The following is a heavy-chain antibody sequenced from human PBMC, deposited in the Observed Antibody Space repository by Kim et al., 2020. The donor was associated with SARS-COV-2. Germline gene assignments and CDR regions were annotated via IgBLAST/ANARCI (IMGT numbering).Heavy chain of an antibody. D-gene: IGHD4-17*01. J-gene: IGHJ4*02. V-gene: IGHV3-11*01. CDR3: ATDYGANDRFDY. Sequence: GGSLRLSCAASGFTFSDYSMNWIRQAPGKGLEWVSYISSHSSAMYYADSVRGRFTVSRDNAKNSLYLQMNNLRAEDTAVYFCATDYGANDRFDYWGQGTRVTVSS. CDR1: GFTFSDYS. CDR2: ISSHSSAM.